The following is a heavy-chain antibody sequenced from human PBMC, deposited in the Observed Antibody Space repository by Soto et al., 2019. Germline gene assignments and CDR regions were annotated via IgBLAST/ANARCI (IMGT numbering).Heavy chain of an antibody. CDR1: GGSISSVGYY. CDR2: IYCRGST. V-gene: IGHV4-31*03. J-gene: IGHJ6*02. Sequence: QVQLQETGPGLVKPSQNLSLTCTVSGGSISSVGYYWSWIRQHPGKGLEWIGNIYCRGSTYYNPYLKSRVTISVDTSKHQFSLNLSSVTAADTAVYYCARASVGATFKPHYYYGMDVWGQGPTVTVSS. D-gene: IGHD1-26*01. CDR3: ARASVGATFKPHYYYGMDV.